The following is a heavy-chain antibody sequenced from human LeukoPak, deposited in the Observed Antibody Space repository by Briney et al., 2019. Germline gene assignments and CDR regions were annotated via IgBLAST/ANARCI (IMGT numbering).Heavy chain of an antibody. V-gene: IGHV1-18*01. Sequence: ASVKVSCKASGYTFTSYGISWVRQAPGQGLEWMGWISAYNGNTNYAQKLQGRVTMTTDTSTSTAYMELRSLRFDDTAVYYCARGPYGGNSEYNWFDPWGQGTLVTVSS. J-gene: IGHJ5*02. CDR1: GYTFTSYG. CDR3: ARGPYGGNSEYNWFDP. CDR2: ISAYNGNT. D-gene: IGHD4-23*01.